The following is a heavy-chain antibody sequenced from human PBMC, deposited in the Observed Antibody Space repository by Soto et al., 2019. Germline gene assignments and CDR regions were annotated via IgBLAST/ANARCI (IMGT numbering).Heavy chain of an antibody. V-gene: IGHV1-69*04. CDR3: ARGLAVADYYGMEV. D-gene: IGHD6-19*01. J-gene: IGHJ6*02. Sequence: QVQLVQSGAEVRKPGSSVKVSCKVSGGTFSNDVINWVRQVPGQGLEWMAKINPILGITNSAQKFQGRVTIYADKSTNTAYMELTSLGSRDTAVYYCARGLAVADYYGMEVWGQGTRVTVSS. CDR2: INPILGIT. CDR1: GGTFSNDV.